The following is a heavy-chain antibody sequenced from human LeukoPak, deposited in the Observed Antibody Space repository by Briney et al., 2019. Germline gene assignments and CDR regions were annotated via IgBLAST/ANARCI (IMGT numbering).Heavy chain of an antibody. V-gene: IGHV3-7*01. CDR1: GFTFSRYW. D-gene: IGHD3-10*01. J-gene: IGHJ6*02. CDR2: IKQDGSEK. CDR3: ARDRAGMDV. Sequence: GGSLRLSCAASGFTFSRYWMSWVRQAPGKGLEWVANIKQDGSEKYYVDSVKGRFTISRDNAKNSLYLQMSSLRAEDTAVYYCARDRAGMDVWGQGTTVTVSS.